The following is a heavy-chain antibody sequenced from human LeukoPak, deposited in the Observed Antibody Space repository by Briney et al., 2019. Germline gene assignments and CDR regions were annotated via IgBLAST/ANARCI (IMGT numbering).Heavy chain of an antibody. CDR3: ARHVWNALDY. J-gene: IGHJ4*02. D-gene: IGHD1-1*01. CDR2: IYPGDSDT. V-gene: IGHV5-51*01. Sequence: GESLKISCRGSGYSFATYWIGWVRQMAGKGLEWMGIIYPGDSDTRYSPSFQGQVTISADKSISTAYLQWSSLKASDTAMYYCARHVWNALDYWGQGTLVTVSS. CDR1: GYSFATYW.